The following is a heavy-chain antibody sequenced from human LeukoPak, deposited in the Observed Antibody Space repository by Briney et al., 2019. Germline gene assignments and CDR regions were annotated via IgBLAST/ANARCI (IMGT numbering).Heavy chain of an antibody. Sequence: PSETLSLTCTVSGGSISSGSYYWSWIRQPAGKGLEWIGRIYTSGSTNYNPSLKSRVTMSVDTSKNQFSLKLSSVTAADTAVYYCAREEQWLGPGAFDIWGQGTVVTVSS. D-gene: IGHD6-19*01. V-gene: IGHV4-61*02. CDR3: AREEQWLGPGAFDI. J-gene: IGHJ3*02. CDR1: GGSISSGSYY. CDR2: IYTSGST.